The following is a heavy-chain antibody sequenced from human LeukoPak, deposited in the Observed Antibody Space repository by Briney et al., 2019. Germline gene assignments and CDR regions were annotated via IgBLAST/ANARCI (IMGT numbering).Heavy chain of an antibody. CDR2: ISAYNGNT. D-gene: IGHD3-10*01. V-gene: IGHV1-18*04. CDR1: GYTFTSYG. J-gene: IGHJ4*02. Sequence: ASVKLSCKAAGYTFTSYGTSWVREAPGQGLEWWGGISAYNGNTNYAQKLQGRVTMTTDTSTSTAYMELRSLRSDDTAVYYCAREVLTYYYGSGSAYYFDYWGQGTLVTVSS. CDR3: AREVLTYYYGSGSAYYFDY.